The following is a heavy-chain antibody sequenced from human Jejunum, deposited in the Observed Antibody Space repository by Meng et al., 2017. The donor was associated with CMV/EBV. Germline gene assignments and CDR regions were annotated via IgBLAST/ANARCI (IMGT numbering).Heavy chain of an antibody. CDR2: FDPRGDSS. J-gene: IGHJ4*02. CDR1: GYQFKWSS. V-gene: IGHV1-46*02. CDR3: GRDGLNERYFDY. Sequence: QVQLVQSGSEGKKPGASVRLSCKTYGYQFKWSSMHWVRQAPGHGLEWMGIFDPRGDSSNYAQKFQGRLTLTEDKSTSTMYMELRSLRSEDTAVYYCGRDGLNERYFDYWGQGTLVTVSS.